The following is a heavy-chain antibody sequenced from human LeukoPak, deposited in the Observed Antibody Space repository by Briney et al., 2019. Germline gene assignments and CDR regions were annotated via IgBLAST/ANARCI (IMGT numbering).Heavy chain of an antibody. CDR3: ARRDRLLWTFDY. J-gene: IGHJ4*02. CDR2: IHHSGST. D-gene: IGHD2-2*01. Sequence: SETLSLTCAVSGASVSSSNWWMWVRQPPKKGLEWIGEIHHSGSTNYNPSLKSRVTMSVDTSKNQISLRLTSVTAADTAVYYCARRDRLLWTFDYWGQGTLVTVSS. V-gene: IGHV4-4*02. CDR1: GASVSSSNW.